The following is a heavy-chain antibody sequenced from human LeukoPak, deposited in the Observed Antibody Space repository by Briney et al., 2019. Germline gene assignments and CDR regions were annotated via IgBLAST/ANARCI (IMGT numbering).Heavy chain of an antibody. V-gene: IGHV3-74*01. CDR2: INSDGTIT. J-gene: IGHJ4*02. Sequence: PGGSLRLSCAASGFTFSPYWMHWVRQVPGKGLVWVSDINSDGTITHYADSVKGRFTVSRDNAQDTLYLQMNSLRAEDTAVYYCARGTALQDYWGQGTLVTVSS. D-gene: IGHD2-2*02. CDR3: ARGTALQDY. CDR1: GFTFSPYW.